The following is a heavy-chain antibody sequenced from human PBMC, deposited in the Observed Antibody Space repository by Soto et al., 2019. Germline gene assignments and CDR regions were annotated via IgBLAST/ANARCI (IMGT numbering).Heavy chain of an antibody. J-gene: IGHJ6*02. CDR3: ARDSSLMITFGGVIVMNLGYYYYGMDV. CDR2: IVVGSGNT. V-gene: IGHV1-58*02. D-gene: IGHD3-16*02. Sequence: SVKVSCTASGFTFTSSAMQWVRLARGQRLEWLGWIVVGSGNTNYAQKFQGRVTITADESTSTAYMELSSLRSEDTAVYYCARDSSLMITFGGVIVMNLGYYYYGMDVWGQGTTVTVSS. CDR1: GFTFTSSA.